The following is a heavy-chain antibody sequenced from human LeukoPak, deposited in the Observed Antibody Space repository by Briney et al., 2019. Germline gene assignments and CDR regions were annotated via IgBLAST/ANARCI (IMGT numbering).Heavy chain of an antibody. CDR3: AREYYDSSAYNQEAIDY. J-gene: IGHJ4*02. Sequence: ASVKVSCKASGYTFIDYYMHWVRQAPGQGLEWLGWINPNSGGTNYAQKFQGRVTMTRDTSISKAYMELSRLRSDDTAVYYCAREYYDSSAYNQEAIDYWGQGTLVTVSS. V-gene: IGHV1-2*02. CDR2: INPNSGGT. D-gene: IGHD3-22*01. CDR1: GYTFIDYY.